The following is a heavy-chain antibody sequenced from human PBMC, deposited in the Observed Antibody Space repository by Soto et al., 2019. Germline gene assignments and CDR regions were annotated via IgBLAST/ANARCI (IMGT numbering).Heavy chain of an antibody. Sequence: PWGSLRLSWAASGFTFSNAWMNWVRQAPGKGLEWVGRIKSKTDGGTTDYAAPVKGRFTISRDDSKNTLYLQMNSPKTEDTAVYYCTTSGSYYKWIFDYWGQGTLVPVSS. CDR1: GFTFSNAW. CDR3: TTSGSYYKWIFDY. D-gene: IGHD3-10*01. CDR2: IKSKTDGGTT. V-gene: IGHV3-15*07. J-gene: IGHJ4*02.